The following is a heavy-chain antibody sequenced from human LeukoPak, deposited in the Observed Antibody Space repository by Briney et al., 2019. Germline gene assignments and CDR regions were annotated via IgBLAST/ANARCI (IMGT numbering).Heavy chain of an antibody. D-gene: IGHD3-22*01. CDR2: IIPIFGTA. V-gene: IGHV1-69*05. J-gene: IGHJ4*02. CDR3: ASYLPTSKYYYDSSGYYSD. CDR1: GGTFSSYT. Sequence: SVKVSCKASGGTFSSYTISWVRHAPGQGLERMGRIIPIFGTANYAQKFQGRVTITTDESTSPAYMELSSLRSEDTAVYYCASYLPTSKYYYDSSGYYSDWGQGTLVTVSS.